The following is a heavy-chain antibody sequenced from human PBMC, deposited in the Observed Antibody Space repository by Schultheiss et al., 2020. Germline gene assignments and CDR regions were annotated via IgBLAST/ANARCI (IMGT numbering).Heavy chain of an antibody. CDR2: ISSSSSTI. CDR1: GFTFSSYS. Sequence: GGSLRLSCAASGFTFSSYSMNWVRQAPGKGLEWVSYISSSSSTIYYADSVKGRFTISRDNAKNSLYLQMNSLRDEDTAVYYCARVSGDYVTYYYYGMDVWGKGTTVNVSS. D-gene: IGHD4-17*01. J-gene: IGHJ6*04. CDR3: ARVSGDYVTYYYYGMDV. V-gene: IGHV3-48*02.